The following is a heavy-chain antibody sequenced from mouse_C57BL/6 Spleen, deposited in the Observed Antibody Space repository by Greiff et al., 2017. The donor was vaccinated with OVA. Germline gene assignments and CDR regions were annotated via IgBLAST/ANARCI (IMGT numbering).Heavy chain of an antibody. CDR2: IHPNSGST. D-gene: IGHD2-4*01. Sequence: QVQLQQPGAELVKPGASVKLSCKASGYTFTSYWMHWVKQRPGQGLEWIGMIHPNSGSTNYNEKFKSKATLTVDKSSSTAYVQLSSLTSEDSAVYYCARRDYDYDRDSLYAMDYWGQGTSVTVSS. J-gene: IGHJ4*01. CDR1: GYTFTSYW. V-gene: IGHV1-64*01. CDR3: ARRDYDYDRDSLYAMDY.